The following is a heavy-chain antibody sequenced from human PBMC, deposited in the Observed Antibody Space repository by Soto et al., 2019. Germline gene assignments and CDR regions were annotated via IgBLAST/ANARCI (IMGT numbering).Heavy chain of an antibody. J-gene: IGHJ4*02. D-gene: IGHD5-12*01. V-gene: IGHV1-8*01. CDR3: AGNPYSGHAPLDY. CDR1: GYAFASHD. Sequence: QVQLVQSGPEVKKPGASVRVSCKASGYAFASHDINWVRQASGQGPEWMGWMNPNSGSTGYAQKFQGRVTLTTNTSITTAYMEVSSLRSEDTALYYCAGNPYSGHAPLDYWGQGALVPVSS. CDR2: MNPNSGST.